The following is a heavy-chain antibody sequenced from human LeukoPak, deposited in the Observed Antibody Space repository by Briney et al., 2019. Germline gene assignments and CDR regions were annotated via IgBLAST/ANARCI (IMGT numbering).Heavy chain of an antibody. CDR2: IYSGGST. V-gene: IGHV3-53*01. D-gene: IGHD5-24*01. CDR3: ARDSNTPDGYNYVDY. CDR1: GFTVSSNY. Sequence: GGSLRLSCAASGFTVSSNYMSWGRQAPGKGLEWVSVIYSGGSTYYADSVKGRFTISRDNSKNTLYLQMNSLRAEDTAVYYCARDSNTPDGYNYVDYWGQGTLVTVSS. J-gene: IGHJ4*02.